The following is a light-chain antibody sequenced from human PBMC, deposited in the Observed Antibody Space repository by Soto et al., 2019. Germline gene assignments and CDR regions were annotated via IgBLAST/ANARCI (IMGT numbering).Light chain of an antibody. CDR3: RQSYSTPYT. J-gene: IGKJ2*01. CDR2: GTS. V-gene: IGKV1-39*01. CDR1: QSIRSY. Sequence: DIQMTQSPSSLSASVGDRVTITCRASQSIRSYLNWYQQKPGKAPQVMIYGTSSLQSGVPSRFSGSGSGADFTLTISSLHPEDFATYYCRQSYSTPYTFGQGTKLEIK.